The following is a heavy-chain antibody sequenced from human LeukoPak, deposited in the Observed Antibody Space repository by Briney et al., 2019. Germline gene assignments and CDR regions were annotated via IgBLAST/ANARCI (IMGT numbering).Heavy chain of an antibody. J-gene: IGHJ1*01. CDR1: GFTFSSYG. Sequence: GGSLRLSCAASGFTFSSYGMHWVRQAPGKGLEWVAFIRYDGSNKYYADSVKGRFTISRDNSKNTLYLQMNSLRAEDTAVYYCAKVPYYYDSSGYSEYFQHWGQGTLVTVSS. CDR3: AKVPYYYDSSGYSEYFQH. CDR2: IRYDGSNK. D-gene: IGHD3-22*01. V-gene: IGHV3-30*02.